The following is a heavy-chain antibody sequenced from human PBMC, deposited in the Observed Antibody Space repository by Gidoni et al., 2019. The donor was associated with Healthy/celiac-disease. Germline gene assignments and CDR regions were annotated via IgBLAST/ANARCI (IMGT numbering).Heavy chain of an antibody. V-gene: IGHV3-30*18. J-gene: IGHJ1*01. Sequence: QVQLVESGGGVVQPGRSLRLSCAASVFTFSSSAMHWVRQAPGKGLEWVAVISYDGSNKYYADSVKGRFTISRDNSKNTLYLQMNSLRAEDTAVYYCAKGPLPSKVLLSAEYFQHWGQGTLVTVSS. D-gene: IGHD2-15*01. CDR2: ISYDGSNK. CDR1: VFTFSSSA. CDR3: AKGPLPSKVLLSAEYFQH.